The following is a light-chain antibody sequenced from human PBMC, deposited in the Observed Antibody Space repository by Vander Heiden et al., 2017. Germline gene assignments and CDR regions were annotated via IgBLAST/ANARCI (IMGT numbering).Light chain of an antibody. CDR1: NIGSKS. CDR3: QVWDSSSDPYVV. Sequence: VSVAPGPTARITCGGNNIGSKSVHWYQQKPGQAPVLVVYDDSDRPSGTPERFSGSNSGNTATLTISRVEAGDEADYYCQVWDSSSDPYVVFGGGTKLTVL. V-gene: IGLV3-21*02. J-gene: IGLJ2*01. CDR2: DDS.